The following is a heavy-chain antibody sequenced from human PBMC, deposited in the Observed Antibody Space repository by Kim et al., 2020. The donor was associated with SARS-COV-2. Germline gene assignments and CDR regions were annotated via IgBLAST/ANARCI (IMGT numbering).Heavy chain of an antibody. J-gene: IGHJ3*02. CDR3: AREIAARPGDAFNI. V-gene: IGHV3-33*01. D-gene: IGHD6-6*01. Sequence: ADSRKGRFTNSRDNSENTLYLQMNSRRAEDTAVYYCAREIAARPGDAFNIWCQGTMVTVSS.